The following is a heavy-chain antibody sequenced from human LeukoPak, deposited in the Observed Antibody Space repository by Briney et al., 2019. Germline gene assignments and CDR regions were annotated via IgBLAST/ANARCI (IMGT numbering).Heavy chain of an antibody. V-gene: IGHV4-59*08. J-gene: IGHJ3*02. CDR1: GGSISSYY. Sequence: SETLSLTCTVSGGSISSYYWSWIRQPPGKGLEWIGYIYYSGSTNYNPSLKSRVTISGDTSKNQFPLKLNSVTAADTAVYYCARSASSTSRSAFDIWGQGTRVTASS. CDR3: ARSASSTSRSAFDI. CDR2: IYYSGST.